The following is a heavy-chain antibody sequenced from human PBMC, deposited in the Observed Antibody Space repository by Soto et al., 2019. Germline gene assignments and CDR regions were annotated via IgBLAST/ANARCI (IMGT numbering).Heavy chain of an antibody. CDR3: ARGGYCSSTSCYTGIVDWFDP. J-gene: IGHJ5*02. CDR1: GFTFSSYS. Sequence: PGGSLRLSCAASGFTFSSYSMNWVRQAPGKRLEWLSSITSSSSYIYYADSVKGRVTISRDNAKNSLYMQMNCLRAEDTAVYYCARGGYCSSTSCYTGIVDWFDPWGQGSLVTVSS. D-gene: IGHD2-2*02. V-gene: IGHV3-21*01. CDR2: ITSSSSYI.